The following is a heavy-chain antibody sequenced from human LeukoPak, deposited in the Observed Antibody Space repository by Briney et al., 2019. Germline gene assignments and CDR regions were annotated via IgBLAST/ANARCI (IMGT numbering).Heavy chain of an antibody. CDR1: GASINTTGHY. J-gene: IGHJ4*02. V-gene: IGHV4-39*07. Sequence: SETLSLTCVVSGASINTTGHYWGWIRQPPGKGLEWIGSFLYSGGTYHNPSLKSRVTMSLDTSKNQFSLKLTSVTAADTAIYYCARDGYNYGLDRFDCWGQGILVTFSS. CDR3: ARDGYNYGLDRFDC. D-gene: IGHD5-18*01. CDR2: FLYSGGT.